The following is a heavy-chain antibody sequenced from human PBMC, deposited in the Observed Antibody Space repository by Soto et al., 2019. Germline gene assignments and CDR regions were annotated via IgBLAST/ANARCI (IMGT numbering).Heavy chain of an antibody. CDR2: MYYSGST. CDR1: GGSISSSSYY. CDR3: ARHLTTSAWAFDP. V-gene: IGHV4-39*01. Sequence: SETLSLTCTVSGGSISSSSYYWGWIRQPPGKGLEWIGSMYYSGSTYYNPSLKSRLTISVDTSKNRFSLKLSSVTAADTAVYYCARHLTTSAWAFDPWGQGTLVTVSS. D-gene: IGHD6-19*01. J-gene: IGHJ5*02.